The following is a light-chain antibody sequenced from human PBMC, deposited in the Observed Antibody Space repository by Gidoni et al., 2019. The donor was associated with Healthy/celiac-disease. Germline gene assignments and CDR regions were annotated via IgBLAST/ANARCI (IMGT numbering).Light chain of an antibody. CDR2: DAS. V-gene: IGKV1-5*01. J-gene: IGKJ1*01. CDR3: QQYNSYTWT. CDR1: QSISSW. Sequence: DIQMTQSPSTLSASVGDRVTITCRASQSISSWLAWYQQKTGKAPKLLIYDASSLESGVPSRFSGSGSGTEFTLTISSLQPDDFATYYCQQYNSYTWTFXXXTKVEIK.